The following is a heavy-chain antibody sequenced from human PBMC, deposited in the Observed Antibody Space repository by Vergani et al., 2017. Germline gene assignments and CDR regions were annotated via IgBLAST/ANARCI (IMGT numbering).Heavy chain of an antibody. Sequence: QVQLVESGGGVVQPGRSLRLSCAASGFTFSSYGMHWVRQAPGKGLEWVADIWYDGSNKYYADSVKGRFTISRDNSKNTLYLQMNSLRAEDTAVYYCARAMILWFGENDYWGQGTLVTVSS. D-gene: IGHD3-10*01. J-gene: IGHJ4*02. CDR1: GFTFSSYG. CDR2: IWYDGSNK. V-gene: IGHV3-33*01. CDR3: ARAMILWFGENDY.